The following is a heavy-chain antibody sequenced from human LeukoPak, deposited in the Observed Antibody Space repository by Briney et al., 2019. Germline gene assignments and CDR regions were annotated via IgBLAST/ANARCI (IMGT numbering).Heavy chain of an antibody. CDR2: INWNGGST. V-gene: IGHV3-20*04. CDR1: GFTFDDYG. D-gene: IGHD2-21*02. Sequence: GGSLRLSCAASGFTFDDYGMSWVRQAPGKGLEWVSGINWNGGSTGYADSVKGRFTISRDSAKNSLYLQMNSLRAEDTALYYCARSAYCGGDCYRFDYWGQGTLVTVSS. J-gene: IGHJ4*02. CDR3: ARSAYCGGDCYRFDY.